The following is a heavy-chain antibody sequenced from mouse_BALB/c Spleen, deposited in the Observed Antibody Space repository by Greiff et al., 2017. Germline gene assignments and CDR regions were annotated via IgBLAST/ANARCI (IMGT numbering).Heavy chain of an antibody. J-gene: IGHJ2*01. V-gene: IGHV5-6-3*01. CDR2: INSNGGST. D-gene: IGHD1-1*01. CDR3: ARGAYGSSSFDY. Sequence: EVMLVESGGGLVQPGGSLKLSCAASGFTFSSYGMSWVRQTPDKRLELVATINSNGGSTYYPDSVKGRFTISRDNAKNTLYLQMSSLKSEDTAMYYCARGAYGSSSFDYWGQGTTLTVSS. CDR1: GFTFSSYG.